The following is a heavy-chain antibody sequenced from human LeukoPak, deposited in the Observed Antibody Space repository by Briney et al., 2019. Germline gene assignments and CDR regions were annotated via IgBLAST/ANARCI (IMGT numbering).Heavy chain of an antibody. CDR1: GYTFTGYY. CDR3: ARDRRMGYSSGFNWFDP. Sequence: ASVKVSCKASGYTFTGYYMHWVRQAPGQGLEWMGWINPNSGGTNYAQKFQGRVTMTRDTSISTACMELSRLRSDDTAVYYCARDRRMGYSSGFNWFDPWGQGTLVTVSS. CDR2: INPNSGGT. J-gene: IGHJ5*02. V-gene: IGHV1-2*02. D-gene: IGHD6-19*01.